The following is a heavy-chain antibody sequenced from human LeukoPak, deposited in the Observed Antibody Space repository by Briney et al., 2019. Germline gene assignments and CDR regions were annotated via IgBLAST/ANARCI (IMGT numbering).Heavy chain of an antibody. D-gene: IGHD2-2*01. V-gene: IGHV3-7*01. CDR3: ARGLRECSSPTCSRYYYLDY. CDR1: GFISSDYW. CDR2: IKYDGDEE. J-gene: IGHJ4*02. Sequence: PAGGSLRLSCVASGFISSDYWMSWMRQAPGKGLEWVANIKYDGDEEYYVDSVKGRCTISRDNSKNTLYLQMNSLRAEDTAVYYCARGLRECSSPTCSRYYYLDYWGQGTPVTVSS.